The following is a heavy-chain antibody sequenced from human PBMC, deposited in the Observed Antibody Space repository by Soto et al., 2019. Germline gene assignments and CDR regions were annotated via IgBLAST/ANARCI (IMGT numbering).Heavy chain of an antibody. V-gene: IGHV4-59*08. J-gene: IGHJ4*02. CDR3: ARLGVFFQALDS. Sequence: QVQLEESGPGLVKPSETLSLTCTVSGASISPNYWSWIRQPPGKGLEWIGYIYFAGTTTYNPSLGSRVSMSVDTSANHFSLTLPSVTAADTAIYYCARLGVFFQALDSWGQGTLVTVSS. D-gene: IGHD2-8*01. CDR2: IYFAGTT. CDR1: GASISPNY.